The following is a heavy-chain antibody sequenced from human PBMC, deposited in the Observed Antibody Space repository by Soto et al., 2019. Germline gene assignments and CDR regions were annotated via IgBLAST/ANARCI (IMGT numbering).Heavy chain of an antibody. D-gene: IGHD1-26*01. CDR2: IYYTGSA. J-gene: IGHJ5*02. Sequence: VQLQESGPGLVKPSQTLSLTCTVSSGSISSADHYWSWIRQPPGKGLEWIGYIYYTGSAYYNPSLKSRVTMSVDTSKNQFSLKVTSVTAADTAVYYCASGGSSNWFDPWGQGTLVTVSS. CDR3: ASGGSSNWFDP. V-gene: IGHV4-30-4*01. CDR1: SGSISSADHY.